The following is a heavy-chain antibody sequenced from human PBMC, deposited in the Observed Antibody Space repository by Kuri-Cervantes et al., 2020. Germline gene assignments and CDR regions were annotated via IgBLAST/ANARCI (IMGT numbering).Heavy chain of an antibody. V-gene: IGHV3-30-3*01. D-gene: IGHD3-22*01. J-gene: IGHJ6*02. Sequence: LSLTCAASGFTFSSYAMHWVRQAPGKGLEWVAVISYDGSNKYYADSVKGRFTISRDNSKNTLYLQMNSLRAEDTAVYYCARDRRYYDSSGYYVGDGMDVWGQGTTVTVSS. CDR3: ARDRRYYDSSGYYVGDGMDV. CDR2: ISYDGSNK. CDR1: GFTFSSYA.